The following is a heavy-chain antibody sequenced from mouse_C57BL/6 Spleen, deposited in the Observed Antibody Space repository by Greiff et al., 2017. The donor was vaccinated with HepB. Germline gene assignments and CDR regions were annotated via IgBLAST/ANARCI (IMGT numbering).Heavy chain of an antibody. CDR3: ARDYGSSYFDY. CDR2: INYDGSST. J-gene: IGHJ2*01. Sequence: EVKLVESEGGLVQPGSSMKLSRTASGFTFSDYYMAWVRQVPEKGLEWVANINYDGSSTYYLDSLKSRFIISRDNAKNILYLQMSSLKSEDTATYYCARDYGSSYFDYWGQGTTLTVSS. D-gene: IGHD1-1*01. V-gene: IGHV5-16*01. CDR1: GFTFSDYY.